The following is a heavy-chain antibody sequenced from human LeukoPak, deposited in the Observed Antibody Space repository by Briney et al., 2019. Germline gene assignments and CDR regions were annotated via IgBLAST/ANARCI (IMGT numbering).Heavy chain of an antibody. D-gene: IGHD3-22*01. V-gene: IGHV1-2*02. CDR1: GYTFTGYY. J-gene: IGHJ6*03. CDR3: ARGYYYDSSGYLGSNYYYYMDV. CDR2: INPNSGGT. Sequence: ASVKVSCKASGYTFTGYYMHWVRQAPGQGLEWMGWINPNSGGTNYAQKFQGRVTMTRDTSISTAYMELRSLRSDDTAVYYCARGYYYDSSGYLGSNYYYYMDVWGKGTTVTVSS.